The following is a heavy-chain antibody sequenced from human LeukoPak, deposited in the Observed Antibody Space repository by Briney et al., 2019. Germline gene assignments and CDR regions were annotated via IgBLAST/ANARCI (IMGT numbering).Heavy chain of an antibody. Sequence: PSETLSLTCTVSGGSISSHYWSWIRQPPGKGLEWIRYIYYSGSTKYNPSLKSRVTISVDTSKNQFSLKLSSVTAADTAVYYCARLYDSSGYTNWLDPWGQGTLVTVSS. J-gene: IGHJ5*02. CDR2: IYYSGST. D-gene: IGHD3-22*01. CDR1: GGSISSHY. V-gene: IGHV4-59*11. CDR3: ARLYDSSGYTNWLDP.